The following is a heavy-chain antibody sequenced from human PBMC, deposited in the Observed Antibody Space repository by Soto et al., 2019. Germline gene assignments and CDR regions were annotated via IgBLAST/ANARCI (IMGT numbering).Heavy chain of an antibody. CDR2: IYYSGST. V-gene: IGHV4-31*03. D-gene: IGHD3-3*01. CDR3: ARADWRNHDSEYDFWSGYHLNWFDP. J-gene: IGHJ5*02. CDR1: GGSISSGGYY. Sequence: SETLSLTCTVSGGSISSGGYYWSWIRQHPGKGLEWIGYIYYSGSTYHNPSLKSRVTISVDTSKNQFSLKLSSVTAADTAVYYCARADWRNHDSEYDFWSGYHLNWFDPWGQGTLVTVSS.